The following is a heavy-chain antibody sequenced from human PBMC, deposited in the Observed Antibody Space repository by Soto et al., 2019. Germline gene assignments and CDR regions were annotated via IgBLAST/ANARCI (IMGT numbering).Heavy chain of an antibody. J-gene: IGHJ6*02. CDR3: ARSPPSQMDYYGMEV. V-gene: IGHV1-3*01. Sequence: ASVKVSCKASGYTFTSYAMHLVRQAPGQRLEWMGWINAGNGNTKYSQKFQGRVTITRDTSASTAYMELSSLRSEDTAVYYCARSPPSQMDYYGMEVWGQGTTVTVSS. D-gene: IGHD2-2*01. CDR2: INAGNGNT. CDR1: GYTFTSYA.